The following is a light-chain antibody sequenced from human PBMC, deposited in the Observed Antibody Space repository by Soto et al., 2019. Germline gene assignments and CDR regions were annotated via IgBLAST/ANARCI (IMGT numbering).Light chain of an antibody. Sequence: EIVLTQSPGTLSLSPGEIATLSCRASQSVSSTYLAWYQQKPGQAPGLLLYGASNRASGIPDRFAGSGSGTDFTLTISRLEPEDFAVYYCQQYGSSPPTFXGGTKVDIK. V-gene: IGKV3-20*01. CDR1: QSVSSTY. CDR2: GAS. J-gene: IGKJ4*01. CDR3: QQYGSSPPT.